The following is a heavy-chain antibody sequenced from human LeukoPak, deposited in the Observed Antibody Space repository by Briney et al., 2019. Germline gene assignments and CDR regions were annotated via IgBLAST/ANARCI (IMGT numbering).Heavy chain of an antibody. D-gene: IGHD1-1*01. V-gene: IGHV3-23*01. J-gene: IGHJ4*02. CDR1: GFTFSSYA. CDR3: AKAYWNEYYFDY. Sequence: GGSLRLSCAASGFTFSSYAMSWVRQTPGKGLEWVSAISGSGGSTYYTDSVKGRFTISRGNSRNTLFLQMNSLRAEDTAVYYCAKAYWNEYYFDYWGQGTLVTVSS. CDR2: ISGSGGST.